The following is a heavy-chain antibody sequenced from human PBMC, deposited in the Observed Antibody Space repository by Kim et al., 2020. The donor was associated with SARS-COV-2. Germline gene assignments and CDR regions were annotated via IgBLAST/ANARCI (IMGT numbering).Heavy chain of an antibody. D-gene: IGHD3-22*01. CDR1: GFTFSNAW. CDR3: TTDPYYYDSSGYYSDAFYI. V-gene: IGHV3-15*01. J-gene: IGHJ3*02. CDR2: IKSKTDGGTT. Sequence: GGSLRLSCAASGFTFSNAWMSWVRQAPGKGLEWVGRIKSKTDGGTTDYAAPVKGRFTISRDDSKNTLYLQMNSLKTEDTAVYYCTTDPYYYDSSGYYSDAFYIWGQGAMVTVSS.